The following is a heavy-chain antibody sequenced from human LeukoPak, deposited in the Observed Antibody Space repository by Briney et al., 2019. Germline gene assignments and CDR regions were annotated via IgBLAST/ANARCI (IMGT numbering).Heavy chain of an antibody. CDR1: GGSFRGSY. J-gene: IGHJ3*02. V-gene: IGHV4-34*01. CDR2: INHSGST. CDR3: ARGTNWLSPPDAFDI. Sequence: SETLSLTCAVHGGSFRGSYWSWIRQPPGKGLEWIGEINHSGSTSYNPSLKSRVSISVDSSKNQFSLKLSSVTAADTAVYYCARGTNWLSPPDAFDIWGQGTMVTVSS. D-gene: IGHD3-9*01.